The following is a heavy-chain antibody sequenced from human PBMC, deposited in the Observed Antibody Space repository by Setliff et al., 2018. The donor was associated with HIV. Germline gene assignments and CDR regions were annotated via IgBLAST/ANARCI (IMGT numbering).Heavy chain of an antibody. Sequence: NPSETLSLTCAVYGGSFPAYYWNWVRQPPGKGLEWIGEINYSGDTTYNPSLKSRVNMFIDTSKKQFSLKVASVTAADTAVYYCVRQHGDYAFGSWGQGTLVTVSS. V-gene: IGHV4-34*01. CDR1: GGSFPAYY. J-gene: IGHJ5*01. D-gene: IGHD4-17*01. CDR2: INYSGDT. CDR3: VRQHGDYAFGS.